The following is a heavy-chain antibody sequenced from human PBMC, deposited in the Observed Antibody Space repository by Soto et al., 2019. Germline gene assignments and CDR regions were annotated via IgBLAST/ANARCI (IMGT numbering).Heavy chain of an antibody. CDR3: ARTTYYYDSSGYYYVSYFDY. D-gene: IGHD3-22*01. CDR2: IYYSGST. V-gene: IGHV4-31*03. CDR1: GGSISSGGYY. J-gene: IGHJ4*02. Sequence: SETLSLTCTVSGGSISSGGYYWSWIRQHPGKGLEWIGYIYYSGSTYYNPSLKSRVTISVDTSKNQFALKLSSVTAADTAVYYCARTTYYYDSSGYYYVSYFDYWGQGTLVTVSS.